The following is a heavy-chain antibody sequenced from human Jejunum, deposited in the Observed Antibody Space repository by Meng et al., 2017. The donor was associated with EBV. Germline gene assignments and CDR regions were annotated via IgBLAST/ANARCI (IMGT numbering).Heavy chain of an antibody. Sequence: EVQPVESGGGVVPPGWSLRLACAASGFTFSYHYMDWFRQDPGKGLEWLGLIRNKPRGYTAEYAASVKGRFTISRDDSRNSLYLQMNSLKTEDTAVYYCADLGTSPLGPRGQGTLVTVSS. D-gene: IGHD3-16*01. V-gene: IGHV3-72*01. CDR3: ADLGTSPLGP. CDR2: IRNKPRGYTA. J-gene: IGHJ5*02. CDR1: GFTFSYHY.